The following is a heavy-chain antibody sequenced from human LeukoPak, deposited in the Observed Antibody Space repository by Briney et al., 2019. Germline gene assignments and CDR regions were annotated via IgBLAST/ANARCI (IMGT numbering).Heavy chain of an antibody. D-gene: IGHD6-13*01. Sequence: SQTLSLTCAISGDSVSSNSTAWNWIRQSPSRGLEWLGRTYYRSRWYNDYAVSVKSRITINPDTSKNQFSLQLNSVTPEDTAVYYCARGAPKIAAAYFDYWGQGTLVTVSS. V-gene: IGHV6-1*01. CDR1: GDSVSSNSTA. CDR3: ARGAPKIAAAYFDY. J-gene: IGHJ4*02. CDR2: TYYRSRWYN.